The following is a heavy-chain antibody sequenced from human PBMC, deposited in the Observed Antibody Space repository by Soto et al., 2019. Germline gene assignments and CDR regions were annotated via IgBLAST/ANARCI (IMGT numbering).Heavy chain of an antibody. CDR1: GFTFSSYA. D-gene: IGHD6-13*01. CDR3: AKDGQRSYSRHDY. J-gene: IGHJ4*02. V-gene: IGHV3-23*01. CDR2: ISGSGGST. Sequence: EVQLLESGGGLVQPGGSLRLSCAASGFTFSSYAMSWVRQAPGQGLEWVSAISGSGGSTYYADSVKGRFTISRDNSKNTLYLQMNSLRAEDTAVYYCAKDGQRSYSRHDYWGQGTLVTVSS.